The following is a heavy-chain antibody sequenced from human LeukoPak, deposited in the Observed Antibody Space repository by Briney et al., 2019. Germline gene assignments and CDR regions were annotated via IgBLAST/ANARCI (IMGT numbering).Heavy chain of an antibody. CDR3: AKDRLLTYYYGSGSLIEY. CDR2: IKSKTDGGTT. D-gene: IGHD3-10*01. V-gene: IGHV3-15*01. CDR1: GFTFSNAW. Sequence: PGGSLRLSCAASGFTFSNAWMSWVRQAPGKGLEWVGRIKSKTDGGTTDYAAPVKGRFTISRDNSKNTLYLQMNSLRAEDTAVYYCAKDRLLTYYYGSGSLIEYWGQGTLVTVSS. J-gene: IGHJ4*02.